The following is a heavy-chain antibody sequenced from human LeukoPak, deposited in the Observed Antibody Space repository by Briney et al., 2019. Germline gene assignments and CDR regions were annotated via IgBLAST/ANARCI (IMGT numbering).Heavy chain of an antibody. CDR3: ARGRPKYCSSTSCLIYYYYYYMDV. V-gene: IGHV4-61*02. CDR1: GGSISSGSYY. CDR2: IYTSGST. Sequence: SQTLSLTCTVSGGSISSGSYYWSWLRQPAGKGLEWIGRIYTSGSTNYNPSLKSRVTISVDTSKNQFSLKLSSVAAADTAVYYCARGRPKYCSSTSCLIYYYYYYMDVWGKGTTVTVSS. J-gene: IGHJ6*03. D-gene: IGHD2-2*01.